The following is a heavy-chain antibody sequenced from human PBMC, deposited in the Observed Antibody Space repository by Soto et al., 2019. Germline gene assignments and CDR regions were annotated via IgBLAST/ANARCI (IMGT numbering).Heavy chain of an antibody. V-gene: IGHV3-23*01. CDR1: GFTFSSYA. J-gene: IGHJ4*02. Sequence: PGGSLRLSCAASGFTFSSYAMSWVRQAPGKGLEWVSGISGSSGSTFYADSAKGRFTVSRDNSKDTLYLQMNRLRAEDTALYYCAKSPPSTAQAGIDHWGQGTLVTVSS. CDR2: ISGSSGST. CDR3: AKSPPSTAQAGIDH.